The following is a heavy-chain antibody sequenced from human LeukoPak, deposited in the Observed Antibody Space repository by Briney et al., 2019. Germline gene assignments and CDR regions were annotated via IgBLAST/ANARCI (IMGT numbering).Heavy chain of an antibody. CDR2: IIPIFGTA. CDR3: ASQIDRGVHDAFDI. Sequence: ASVKVSCKASGGTFSSYAISWVRQAPGQGLEWIGGIIPIFGTANYAQKFQGRVTITTDESTSTAYMELSSLRSEDTAVYYCASQIDRGVHDAFDIWGQGTMVTVSS. D-gene: IGHD3-22*01. CDR1: GGTFSSYA. V-gene: IGHV1-69*05. J-gene: IGHJ3*02.